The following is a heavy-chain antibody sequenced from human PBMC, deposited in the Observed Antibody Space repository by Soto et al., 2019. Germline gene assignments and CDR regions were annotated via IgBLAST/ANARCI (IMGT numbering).Heavy chain of an antibody. J-gene: IGHJ4*02. CDR3: ARDGGDGYNSGDY. Sequence: PGGSLRLSCEASGFTFSSYHMNWVRQAPGKGLEWVSYISPSSDTIYYADSVKGRFTISRDNAKNSLFLQMNSLRDEDTAVYYCARDGGDGYNSGDYWGQGTLVTVSS. CDR2: ISPSSDTI. D-gene: IGHD2-21*01. CDR1: GFTFSSYH. V-gene: IGHV3-48*02.